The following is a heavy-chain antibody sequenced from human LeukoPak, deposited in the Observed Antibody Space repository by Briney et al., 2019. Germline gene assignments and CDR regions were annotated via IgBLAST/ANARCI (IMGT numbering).Heavy chain of an antibody. V-gene: IGHV1-2*02. J-gene: IGHJ4*02. Sequence: ASVKVSCKTSGYTFTDYYIHWVRQAPGQGLEWMGGIVPNSGGTNYAQKFQGRVTRTRDTSISTAYMELNRLRSADTAVYYCATLGATSFDYWGQGTLGTVSS. CDR1: GYTFTDYY. CDR3: ATLGATSFDY. CDR2: IVPNSGGT. D-gene: IGHD2-15*01.